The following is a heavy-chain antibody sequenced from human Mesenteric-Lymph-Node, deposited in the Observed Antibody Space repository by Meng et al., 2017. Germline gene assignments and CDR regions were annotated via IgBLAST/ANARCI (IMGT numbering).Heavy chain of an antibody. J-gene: IGHJ4*02. V-gene: IGHV7-4-1*02. D-gene: IGHD6-19*01. CDR2: ISTNTGNP. CDR1: GYTFTRYP. Sequence: SGSGLKKPGASGKVSCKASGYTFTRYPMNWVRQAPGQGLEWMGWISTNTGNPTYAQGFTGRFVFSVDTSVSTAYLQISSLKAEDTAVYYCGTLKYTSGFYGPAYWGQGALVTVSS. CDR3: GTLKYTSGFYGPAY.